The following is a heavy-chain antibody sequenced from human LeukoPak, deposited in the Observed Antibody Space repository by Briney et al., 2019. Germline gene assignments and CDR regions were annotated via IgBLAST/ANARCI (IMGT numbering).Heavy chain of an antibody. Sequence: GGSLRLSCAASGXTFDDYAMHWVRQAPGKGLEWVSLISGDGGSTYYADSVKGRFTISRDNSKNSLYLQMNSLRTEDTALYYCAKPRGHCSSTSCPRGTGFDYWGQGTLVTVSS. CDR2: ISGDGGST. CDR3: AKPRGHCSSTSCPRGTGFDY. V-gene: IGHV3-43*02. D-gene: IGHD2-2*01. J-gene: IGHJ4*02. CDR1: GXTFDDYA.